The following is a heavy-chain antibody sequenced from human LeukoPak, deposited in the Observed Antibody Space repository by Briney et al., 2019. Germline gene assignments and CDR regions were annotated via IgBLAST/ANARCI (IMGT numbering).Heavy chain of an antibody. J-gene: IGHJ4*02. CDR2: IKQDGSAK. CDR1: GFCFSSYW. CDR3: ARDFYRYYYGTGSDLDY. D-gene: IGHD3-10*01. Sequence: PGESLRLSCAASGFCFSSYWMSWVRQPPGKGLEWVANIKQDGSAKYYVASVKGRFTISRDNAKNSLYLQMSSVRAADTAMYYCARDFYRYYYGTGSDLDYWGQGTLVTASS. V-gene: IGHV3-7*01.